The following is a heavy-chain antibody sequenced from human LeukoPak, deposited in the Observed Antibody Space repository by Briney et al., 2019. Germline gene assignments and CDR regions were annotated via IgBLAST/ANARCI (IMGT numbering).Heavy chain of an antibody. V-gene: IGHV4-59*11. CDR1: GGSICGHY. Sequence: TSETLSLTCTVSGGSICGHYWTWIRQPPGKGLEWIGQIHYSGRPDYNPSLKSRVTISVDTSKNQLSLKVTSVTGADTAVYYCARFGVDYDMDVWGQGTTVTVSS. CDR2: IHYSGRP. D-gene: IGHD3-16*01. CDR3: ARFGVDYDMDV. J-gene: IGHJ6*02.